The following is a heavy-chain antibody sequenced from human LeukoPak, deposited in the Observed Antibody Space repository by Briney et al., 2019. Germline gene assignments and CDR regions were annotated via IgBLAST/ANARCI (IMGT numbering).Heavy chain of an antibody. J-gene: IGHJ4*02. CDR1: GFTFSSYA. V-gene: IGHV3-30-3*01. Sequence: PGRSLRLSCAASGFTFSSYAMHWVRQAPGKGREWVAVISCDGSNKYYADSVKGRFTISRDNSKNTLYLQMNSLRAEDTAVYYCARGGSGWYGFDYWGQGTLVTVSS. CDR3: ARGGSGWYGFDY. D-gene: IGHD6-19*01. CDR2: ISCDGSNK.